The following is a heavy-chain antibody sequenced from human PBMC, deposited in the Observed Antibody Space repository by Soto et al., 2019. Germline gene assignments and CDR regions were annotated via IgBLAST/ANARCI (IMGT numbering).Heavy chain of an antibody. D-gene: IGHD4-4*01. J-gene: IGHJ6*02. CDR2: ISGSGGST. CDR1: GFTFSSYA. V-gene: IGHV3-23*01. Sequence: GGSLRLSCAASGFTFSSYAMSWVRQAPGKGLEWVSAISGSGGSTYYADSVKGRFTISRDNSKNTLYLQMNSLRAEDTAVYYCAKGKAALMTTPYYYYGMDVWGQGTTVTVS. CDR3: AKGKAALMTTPYYYYGMDV.